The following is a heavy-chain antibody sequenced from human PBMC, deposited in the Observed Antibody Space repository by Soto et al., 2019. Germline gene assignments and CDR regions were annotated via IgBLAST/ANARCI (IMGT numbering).Heavy chain of an antibody. V-gene: IGHV4-39*01. CDR1: GGSISSSSYY. D-gene: IGHD4-17*01. J-gene: IGHJ4*02. CDR2: IYYSGST. CDR3: ARQTGPPHDYGDYLLDY. Sequence: SETLSLTCTVSGGSISSSSYYWGWIRQPPGKGLEWIGSIYYSGSTYYNPSLKSRVTISVDTSKNQFSLKLSSVTAADTAVYYCARQTGPPHDYGDYLLDYWGQGTLVTVSS.